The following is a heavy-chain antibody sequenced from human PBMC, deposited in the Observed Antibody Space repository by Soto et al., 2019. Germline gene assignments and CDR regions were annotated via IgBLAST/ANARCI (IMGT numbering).Heavy chain of an antibody. CDR3: ARAGSPFDSDSSGYWGFDH. CDR1: GFSVINNY. CDR2: VYSGGTT. Sequence: LRLSCVASGFSVINNYMNWVRHAPGKGLEWVSVVYSGGTTYYADSVRGRFTVSRDDSKNTLFLQMSSLRAEDTAVYYCARAGSPFDSDSSGYWGFDHWGQGTRVTVSS. D-gene: IGHD3-22*01. J-gene: IGHJ4*02. V-gene: IGHV3-53*01.